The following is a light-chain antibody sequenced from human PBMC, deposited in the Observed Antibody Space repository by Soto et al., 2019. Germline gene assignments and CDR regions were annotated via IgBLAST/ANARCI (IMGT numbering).Light chain of an antibody. Sequence: DVVMTQSPLSLPVTLGQSASISCRSSQSVVYRDGTAYLSWVQQRPGQSPRRRIYKTSKRDSGDPERCSDSRSGTAITLTISRVEGEGFVVYYCMQGPHWPRMLGRGTKVQL. V-gene: IGKV2-30*01. CDR3: MQGPHWPRM. CDR2: KTS. CDR1: QSVVYRDGTAY. J-gene: IGKJ1*01.